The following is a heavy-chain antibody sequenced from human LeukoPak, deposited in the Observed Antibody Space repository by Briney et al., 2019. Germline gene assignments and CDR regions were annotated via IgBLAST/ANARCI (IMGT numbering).Heavy chain of an antibody. CDR2: IYYSGST. Sequence: PSETLSLTCTVSGGSISSSSYYWGWIRQPPGKGLEWIGSIYYSGSTYYNPSLKSRVTISVDTSKNQFSLKLSSVTAADTAVYYCASIVAAVIVFDYWGQGTLVTVSS. CDR3: ASIVAAVIVFDY. J-gene: IGHJ4*02. D-gene: IGHD6-13*01. V-gene: IGHV4-39*01. CDR1: GGSISSSSYY.